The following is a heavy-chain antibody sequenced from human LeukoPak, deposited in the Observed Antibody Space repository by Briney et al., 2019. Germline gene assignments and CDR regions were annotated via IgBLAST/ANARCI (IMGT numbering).Heavy chain of an antibody. CDR2: INPSGGST. CDR1: GYTFTSYY. J-gene: IGHJ4*02. V-gene: IGHV1-46*01. CDR3: ARAPPGYDFWSGYYTGHFDY. Sequence: ASVTVSCKASGYTFTSYYMHWVRQAPGQGLEWMGIINPSGGSTSYAQKFQGRVTMTRDTSTSTVYMELSSLRSEDTAVYYCARAPPGYDFWSGYYTGHFDYWGQGTLVTVSS. D-gene: IGHD3-3*01.